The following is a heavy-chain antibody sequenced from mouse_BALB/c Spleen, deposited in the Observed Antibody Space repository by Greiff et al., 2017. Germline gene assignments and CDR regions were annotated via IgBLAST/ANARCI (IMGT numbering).Heavy chain of an antibody. CDR1: GYTFTSYY. J-gene: IGHJ4*01. Sequence: QVQLKQSGAELVKPGASVKLSCKASGYTFTSYYMYWVKQRPGQGLEWIGEINPSNGGTNFNEKFKSKATLTVDKSSSTAYMQLSSLTSEDSAVYYCTRGGAYYRYEGAMDYWGQGTSVTVSS. CDR3: TRGGAYYRYEGAMDY. V-gene: IGHV1S81*02. CDR2: INPSNGGT. D-gene: IGHD2-14*01.